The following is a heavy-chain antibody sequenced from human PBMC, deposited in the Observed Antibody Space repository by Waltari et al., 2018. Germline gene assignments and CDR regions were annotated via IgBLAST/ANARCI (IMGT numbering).Heavy chain of an antibody. CDR1: GLTFDDYG. V-gene: IGHV3-20*04. Sequence: VESGGGVIRPGGSLRLSCAASGLTFDDYGMSWVRQGPGKGLEWIAGINWKGDKVAYGDAVRGRFIISRDNAKNLLYLQMNTVGLDDTALYYCARGGDSSWPRWGQGTLVTVSA. D-gene: IGHD3-22*01. CDR3: ARGGDSSWPR. CDR2: INWKGDKV. J-gene: IGHJ4*02.